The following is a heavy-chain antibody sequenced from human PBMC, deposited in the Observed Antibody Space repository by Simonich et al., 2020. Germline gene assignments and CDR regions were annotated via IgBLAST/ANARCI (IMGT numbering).Heavy chain of an antibody. CDR2: INPNSGGK. Sequence: QVQLVQSGAEVKKPGASVKVSCKASGYTFTGYYMHWVRQAPGQGLEWRGWINPNSGGKNYAKKFQGRVTMTRDTSISTAYMELSRLRSDDTAVYYCARDLRGSYYYYYYMDVWGKGTTVTVSS. J-gene: IGHJ6*03. D-gene: IGHD1-26*01. V-gene: IGHV1-2*02. CDR3: ARDLRGSYYYYYYMDV. CDR1: GYTFTGYY.